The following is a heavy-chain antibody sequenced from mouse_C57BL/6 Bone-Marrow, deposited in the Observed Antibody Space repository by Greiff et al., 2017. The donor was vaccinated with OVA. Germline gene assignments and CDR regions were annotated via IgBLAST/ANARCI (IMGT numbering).Heavy chain of an antibody. D-gene: IGHD1-2*01. Sequence: EVQGVESGGGLVQPGGSLKLSCAASGFTFSDYYMYWVRQTPEKRLEWVAYISNGGGSTYYPDTVKGRFTISRDNAKNTLYLQMSRLKSEDTAMYYCARHVTTADWYFDVWGTGTTVTVSS. V-gene: IGHV5-12*01. J-gene: IGHJ1*03. CDR2: ISNGGGST. CDR1: GFTFSDYY. CDR3: ARHVTTADWYFDV.